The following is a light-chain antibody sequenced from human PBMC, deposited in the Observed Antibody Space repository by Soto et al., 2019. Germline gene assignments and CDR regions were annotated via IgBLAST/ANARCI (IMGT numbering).Light chain of an antibody. CDR3: QQHSHGPPWT. CDR1: QNIRTF. Sequence: EVVLTQSPATLSLSPGERATLSCRASQNIRTFLDWYQQKPGQAPRLLIYGASNLATGIPARFSGSGSRTDIPLTISSLESEDFAVYYCQQHSHGPPWTFGQGTRVEI. CDR2: GAS. J-gene: IGKJ1*01. V-gene: IGKV3-11*01.